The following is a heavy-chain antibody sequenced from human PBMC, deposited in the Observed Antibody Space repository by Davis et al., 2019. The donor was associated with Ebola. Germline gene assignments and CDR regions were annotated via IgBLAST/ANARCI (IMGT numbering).Heavy chain of an antibody. V-gene: IGHV1-18*01. CDR1: GYTFTSYG. D-gene: IGHD2-15*01. J-gene: IGHJ6*02. Sequence: ASVKVSCKASGYTFTSYGISWVRQAPGQGLEWMGWISAYNGNTNYAQKLQGRVTMTTDTSTSTAYMELRSLRSDDTAVYYCAREDIVVVVAATDYYYYGMDVWGQGTTVTVSS. CDR2: ISAYNGNT. CDR3: AREDIVVVVAATDYYYYGMDV.